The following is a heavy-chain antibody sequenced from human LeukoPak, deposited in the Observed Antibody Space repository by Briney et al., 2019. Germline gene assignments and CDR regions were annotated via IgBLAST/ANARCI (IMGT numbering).Heavy chain of an antibody. CDR3: ARFFRVRRPAFDI. V-gene: IGHV4-34*01. CDR2: INHSGST. CDR1: GGSFSGYY. J-gene: IGHJ3*02. Sequence: SETLSLTCAVYGGSFSGYYWSWIRQPPGKGLEWIGEINHSGSTNYNPSLKSRVTISVDTSKNQFSLKLSSVTAADTAVYYCARFFRVRRPAFDIWGQGAMVTVSS. D-gene: IGHD1-1*01.